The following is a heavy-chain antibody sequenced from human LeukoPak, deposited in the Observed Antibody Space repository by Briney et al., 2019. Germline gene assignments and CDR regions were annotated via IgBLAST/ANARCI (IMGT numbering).Heavy chain of an antibody. CDR1: GFTFSSYG. J-gene: IGHJ4*02. CDR3: ARVGQGSGSYYKNPMDY. V-gene: IGHV3-33*01. CDR2: IWYDGSNK. D-gene: IGHD3-10*01. Sequence: GRSLGLSCAASGFTFSSYGMHWVRQAPGKGLEWVAVIWYDGSNKYYADSVKGRFTISRDNSKNSLYLQMNSLRAEDTAVYYCARVGQGSGSYYKNPMDYWGQGTLVTVSS.